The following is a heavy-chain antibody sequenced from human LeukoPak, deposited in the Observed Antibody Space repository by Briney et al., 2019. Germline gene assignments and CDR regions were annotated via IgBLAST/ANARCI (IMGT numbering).Heavy chain of an antibody. Sequence: GGSLRLSCAASGFTFSSYAMHWVRQAPGKGLEWVAVISYDGSNKYYADSVKGRFTISRDNSKNTLYLQMNSLRAEDTAVYYCARDFYNLWNYSDYWGQGTLVTVSS. CDR1: GFTFSSYA. V-gene: IGHV3-30-3*01. J-gene: IGHJ4*02. CDR3: ARDFYNLWNYSDY. D-gene: IGHD5-24*01. CDR2: ISYDGSNK.